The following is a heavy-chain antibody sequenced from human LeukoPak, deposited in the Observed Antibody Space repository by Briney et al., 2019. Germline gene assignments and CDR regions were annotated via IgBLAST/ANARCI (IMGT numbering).Heavy chain of an antibody. CDR3: ARGSGIAAAGTLLLDY. CDR1: GYTFTSYG. D-gene: IGHD6-13*01. Sequence: GASVKVSCKASGYTFTSYGTSWVRQAPGQGLEWMGWISAYNGNTNYAQKLQGRVTMTTDTSTSTAYMELRSLRSDDTAVYYCARGSGIAAAGTLLLDYWGQGTLVTVSS. J-gene: IGHJ4*02. V-gene: IGHV1-18*01. CDR2: ISAYNGNT.